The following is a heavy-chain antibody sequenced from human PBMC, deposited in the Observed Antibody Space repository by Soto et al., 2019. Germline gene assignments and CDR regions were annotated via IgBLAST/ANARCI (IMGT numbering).Heavy chain of an antibody. D-gene: IGHD2-2*01. CDR1: AFTFRNYW. J-gene: IGHJ4*02. CDR2: IKEDGSEK. CDR3: ARASSSTSGAIDY. Sequence: EVQLVESGGGLVQPAGSLRLSCAASAFTFRNYWMSWVRQAPGKGLECVAKIKEDGSEKYYVDSVKGRFTISRDNAKNSVYLQMNSLTVEDTAMYYCARASSSTSGAIDYWGQGTLVTVSS. V-gene: IGHV3-7*04.